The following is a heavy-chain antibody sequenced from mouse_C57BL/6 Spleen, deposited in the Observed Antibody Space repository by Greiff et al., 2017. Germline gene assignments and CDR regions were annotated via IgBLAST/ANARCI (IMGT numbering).Heavy chain of an antibody. V-gene: IGHV5-6*01. CDR1: GFTFSSYG. Sequence: EVKVVESGGDLVKPGGSLKLSCAASGFTFSSYGMSLVRQTPDKRLEWVATISSGGSYTYYPDSVKGRFTISRDNAKNTLYLQMSSLKSEDTAMYYCARDFDYWGQGTTLTVSS. CDR2: ISSGGSYT. J-gene: IGHJ2*01. CDR3: ARDFDY.